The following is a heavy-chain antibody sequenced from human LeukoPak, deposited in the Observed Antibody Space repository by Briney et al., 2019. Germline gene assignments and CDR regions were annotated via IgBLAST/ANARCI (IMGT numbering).Heavy chain of an antibody. CDR3: ARAPYAVAYYYGMDV. J-gene: IGHJ6*02. CDR2: ISSSSSYI. V-gene: IGHV3-21*01. D-gene: IGHD6-19*01. CDR1: GFTFSSYW. Sequence: GGSLRLSCAASGFTFSSYWMSWVRQAPGKGLEWVSSISSSSSYIYYADSVKGRFTISSDNAKNSLYLQMNSLRAEDTAVYYCARAPYAVAYYYGMDVWGQGTTVTVSS.